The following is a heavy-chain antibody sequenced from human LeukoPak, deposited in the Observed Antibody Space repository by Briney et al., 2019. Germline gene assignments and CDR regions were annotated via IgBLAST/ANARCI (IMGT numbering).Heavy chain of an antibody. CDR1: GFTFHTSA. CDR2: IVLGSGNT. CDR3: AAQRGASLHDFWSTRLFDP. Sequence: SVKVSCKASGFTFHTSATQWVRQARGQRLEWIGWIVLGSGNTVYSHKFHDRVIITRDMSTSTVYMELDSLGSKDTAVYYCAAQRGASLHDFWSTRLFDPWGQGTLVTVSS. V-gene: IGHV1-58*02. J-gene: IGHJ5*02. D-gene: IGHD3-3*01.